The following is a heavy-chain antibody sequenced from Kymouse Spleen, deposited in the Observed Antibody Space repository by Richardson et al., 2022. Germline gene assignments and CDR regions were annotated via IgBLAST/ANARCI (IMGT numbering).Heavy chain of an antibody. Sequence: QLQLQESGPGLVKPSETLSLTCTVSGGSISSSSYYWGWIRQPPGKGLEWIGSIYYSGSTYYNPSLKSRVTISVDTSKNQFSLKLSSVTAADTAVYYCARVTGTDYYYYGMDVWGQGTTVTVSS. J-gene: IGHJ6*02. CDR1: GGSISSSSYY. CDR2: IYYSGST. V-gene: IGHV4-39*01. CDR3: ARVTGTDYYYYGMDV. D-gene: IGHD1-7*01.